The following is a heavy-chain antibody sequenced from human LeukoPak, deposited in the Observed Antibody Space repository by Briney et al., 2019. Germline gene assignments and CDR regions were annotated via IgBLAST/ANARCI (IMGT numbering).Heavy chain of an antibody. V-gene: IGHV3-23*01. CDR1: GFTFSSYA. Sequence: PGGSLRLSCAASGFTFSSYAMSWVRQAPGKGLEWVSAISGGGGSTYYADSVKGRFTISRDNPKNTLYLQMNSLRAEDTAVYYCAIAVAAANYFDYRGQGTLVTVSS. CDR2: ISGGGGST. J-gene: IGHJ4*02. D-gene: IGHD6-19*01. CDR3: AIAVAAANYFDY.